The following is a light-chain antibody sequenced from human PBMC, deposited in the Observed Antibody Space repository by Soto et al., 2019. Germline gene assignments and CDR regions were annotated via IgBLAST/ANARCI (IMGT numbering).Light chain of an antibody. CDR3: QQYNNWPRT. Sequence: ETVMTQSPATLSVSPGERATLSCRASQSVSSNLAWYQQKPGQAPRLLIYAASARATDIPDRFSGSGSGTEFTLTISGLQSEDFAVYYCQQYNNWPRTFGQGTMVEIK. CDR2: AAS. J-gene: IGKJ1*01. CDR1: QSVSSN. V-gene: IGKV3-15*01.